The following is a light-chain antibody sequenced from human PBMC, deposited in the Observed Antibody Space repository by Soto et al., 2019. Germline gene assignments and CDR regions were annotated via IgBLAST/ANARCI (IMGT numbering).Light chain of an antibody. CDR1: SSDVGGYNY. J-gene: IGLJ1*01. Sequence: QSALTQPASVSGSPGQSITISCTGTSSDVGGYNYVSWYQQHPGKAPKLIIYEVSNRPSGVSNRFSGSKSGNTASLTLSGLQADDEADYYCNSYTSKSTGVFGTGTKLTVL. CDR3: NSYTSKSTGV. CDR2: EVS. V-gene: IGLV2-14*01.